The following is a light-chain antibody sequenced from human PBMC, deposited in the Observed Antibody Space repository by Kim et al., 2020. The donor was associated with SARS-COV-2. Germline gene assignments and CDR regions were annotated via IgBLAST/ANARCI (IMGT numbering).Light chain of an antibody. V-gene: IGLV1-40*01. J-gene: IGLJ2*01. CDR1: SSNIGAVYA. CDR3: QSYDSSLSGVV. Sequence: GVTLSCTGGSSNIGAVYAVHWYQQLPGTAPKLLIYGNSNRPSGVPDRFSGSKSGTSASLAITGLQAEDEADYYCQSYDSSLSGVVFGGGTQLTVL. CDR2: GNS.